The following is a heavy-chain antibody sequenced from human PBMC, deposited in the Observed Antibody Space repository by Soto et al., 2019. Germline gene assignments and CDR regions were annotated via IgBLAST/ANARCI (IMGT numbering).Heavy chain of an antibody. CDR2: IIPIFGTA. Sequence: GASVKVSCKASGGTFSSYAISWVRQAPGQGLEWMGGIIPIFGTANYAQKFQGRVTITADESTSTAYMELSSLRSEDTAVYYCARGRITMIVVALDRKNYYYYYGMDVWGQGTTVTVSS. D-gene: IGHD3-22*01. CDR1: GGTFSSYA. V-gene: IGHV1-69*13. CDR3: ARGRITMIVVALDRKNYYYYYGMDV. J-gene: IGHJ6*02.